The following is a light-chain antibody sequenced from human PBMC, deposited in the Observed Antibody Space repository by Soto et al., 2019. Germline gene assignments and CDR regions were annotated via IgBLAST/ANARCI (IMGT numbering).Light chain of an antibody. CDR2: GAS. CDR1: QSIYNK. V-gene: IGKV3-20*01. CDR3: QQYGSSLIT. J-gene: IGKJ5*01. Sequence: EIVLTQCPATLSVSPGERVTLSCRASQSIYNKVAWYQQKPGQAPRLLIYGASSRATGIPDRFSGSGSGTDFTLTISRLEPEDFAVYYCQQYGSSLITFGQGTRLEIK.